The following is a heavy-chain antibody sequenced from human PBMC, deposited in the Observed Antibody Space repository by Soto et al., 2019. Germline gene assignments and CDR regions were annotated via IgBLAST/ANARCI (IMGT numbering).Heavy chain of an antibody. CDR2: ISSSSSYI. V-gene: IGHV3-21*01. J-gene: IGHJ6*02. CDR3: ARDNTDYYYDSSGYYSRGRYYYYGMDV. Sequence: GGSLRLSCAASGFTCSSYSMNWVRQAPGKGLEWVSSISSSSSYIYYADSVKGRFTISRDNAKNSLYLQMNSLRAEDTAVYYCARDNTDYYYDSSGYYSRGRYYYYGMDVWGQGTTVTVSS. CDR1: GFTCSSYS. D-gene: IGHD3-22*01.